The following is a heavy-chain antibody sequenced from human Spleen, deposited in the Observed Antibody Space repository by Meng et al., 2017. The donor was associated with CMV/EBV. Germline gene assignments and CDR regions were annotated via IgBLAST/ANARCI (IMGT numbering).Heavy chain of an antibody. CDR3: AMQYGSGMYYLDF. CDR2: ISSTSGYI. Sequence: GESLKISCAASGFTFSTYRMNWVRQAPGKGLEWVSSISSTSGYIHYADSVKGRFTISRDNPKNPLYLQMNSLRAEDTAVYYCAMQYGSGMYYLDFWGQGTLVTVSS. CDR1: GFTFSTYR. D-gene: IGHD3-10*01. V-gene: IGHV3-21*01. J-gene: IGHJ4*02.